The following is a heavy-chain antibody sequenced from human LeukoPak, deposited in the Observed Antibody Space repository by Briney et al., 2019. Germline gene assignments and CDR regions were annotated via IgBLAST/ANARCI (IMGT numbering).Heavy chain of an antibody. D-gene: IGHD5-12*01. J-gene: IGHJ5*02. V-gene: IGHV6-1*01. CDR1: GDSVSSNSAA. CDR3: ARDGMIGSGDDSKEDWFDP. CDR2: TYYRSKWYN. Sequence: SQTLSLTCAISGDSVSSNSAAWNWIRQSPSRGLEWLGRTYYRSKWYNDYAVSVKSRITINPDTSKNQFSLQLNSVTPEDTAVYYCARDGMIGSGDDSKEDWFDPWGQGTLVTVSS.